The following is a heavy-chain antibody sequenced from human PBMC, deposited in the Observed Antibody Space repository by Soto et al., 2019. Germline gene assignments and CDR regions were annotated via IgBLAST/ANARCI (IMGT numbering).Heavy chain of an antibody. CDR2: ISGSGGST. Sequence: GGSLRLSCAASGFTFSSYAMSWVRQAPGKGLEWVSAISGSGGSTYYADSVKGRFTISRDNSKNTLYLQMNSLRAEDTTVYYCAKAGGYSSGWYTSDYYGMDVWGQGTTVTVSS. V-gene: IGHV3-23*01. D-gene: IGHD6-19*01. J-gene: IGHJ6*02. CDR3: AKAGGYSSGWYTSDYYGMDV. CDR1: GFTFSSYA.